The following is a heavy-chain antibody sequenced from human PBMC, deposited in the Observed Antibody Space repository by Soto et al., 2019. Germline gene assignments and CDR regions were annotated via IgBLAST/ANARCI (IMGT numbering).Heavy chain of an antibody. Sequence: SEALSLTSPFSGSSIIGYHWTWIRQSRERGLEWIGYIHYSGNDNYNPSLNSRLTMSVDRSKSQFSMKRASVTAADTAVYYCARGVGGIRLNWFEPWGQGTLCTFSP. CDR1: GSSIIGYH. CDR2: IHYSGND. D-gene: IGHD3-16*01. V-gene: IGHV4-59*12. J-gene: IGHJ5*02. CDR3: ARGVGGIRLNWFEP.